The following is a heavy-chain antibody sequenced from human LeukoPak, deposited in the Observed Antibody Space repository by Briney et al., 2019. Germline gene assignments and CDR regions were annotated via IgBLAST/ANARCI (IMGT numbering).Heavy chain of an antibody. D-gene: IGHD1-26*01. CDR2: INHSGST. V-gene: IGHV4-34*01. CDR1: GGSISSYY. Sequence: SETLSLTCTVSGGSISSYYWNWIRQSPGKGLEWIGEINHSGSTNYNSSLKSRVIISVDTSKNQFSLRLSSVTAADTAAYYCARRRRSGSQVLDFWGQGTLVTVSS. CDR3: ARRRRSGSQVLDF. J-gene: IGHJ4*02.